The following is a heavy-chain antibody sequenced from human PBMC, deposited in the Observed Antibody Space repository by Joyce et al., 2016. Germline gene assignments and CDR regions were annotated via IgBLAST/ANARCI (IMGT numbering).Heavy chain of an antibody. CDR3: ARDASEGNSLDH. CDR1: GFTFSIYG. V-gene: IGHV3-33*01. D-gene: IGHD5-18*01. Sequence: QVQLVESGGGVVHPGRSLRLSCAASGFTFSIYGMHWVRQAPGKGLECVADIWYDGSNRNYADSVKGRFTISRDNSREMFYLEMNSLRVEDTAVYYCARDASEGNSLDHWGQGTLVTVSS. J-gene: IGHJ4*02. CDR2: IWYDGSNR.